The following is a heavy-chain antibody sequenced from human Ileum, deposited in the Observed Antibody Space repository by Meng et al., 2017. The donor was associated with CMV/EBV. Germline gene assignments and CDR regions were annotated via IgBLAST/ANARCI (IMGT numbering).Heavy chain of an antibody. D-gene: IGHD3-22*01. J-gene: IGHJ4*02. CDR3: ARALVVVIKA. Sequence: ASVKVSCKASGYTFTNYDINWVRQAPGQGLEWMGWISTYTGNTHYAQKLQGRVTMTTDTSTSTAYMELRSLRSDDTAVYYCARALVVVIKAWGQGTLVTVSS. CDR1: GYTFTNYD. V-gene: IGHV1-18*01. CDR2: ISTYTGNT.